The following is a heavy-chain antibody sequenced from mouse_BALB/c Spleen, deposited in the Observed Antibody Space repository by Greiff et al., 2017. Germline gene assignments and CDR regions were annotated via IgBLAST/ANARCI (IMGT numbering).Heavy chain of an antibody. J-gene: IGHJ4*01. CDR3: ARHVCYYGSSSYAMDY. CDR1: GFAFSSYD. CDR2: ISSGGGST. Sequence: EVMLVESGGGLVKPGGSLKLSCAASGFAFSSYDMSWVRQTPEKRLEWVAYISSGGGSTYYPDTVKGRFTISRDNAKNTLYLQMSSLKSEDTAMYYCARHVCYYGSSSYAMDYWGQGTSVTVSS. D-gene: IGHD1-1*01. V-gene: IGHV5-12-1*01.